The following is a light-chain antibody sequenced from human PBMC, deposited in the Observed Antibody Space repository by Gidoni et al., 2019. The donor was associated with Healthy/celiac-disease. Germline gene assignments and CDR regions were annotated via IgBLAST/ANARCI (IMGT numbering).Light chain of an antibody. CDR2: GAS. CDR3: QQYGSSPPRYT. CDR1: QSVSSSY. J-gene: IGKJ2*01. V-gene: IGKV3-20*01. Sequence: VLTQSPGPLSLSPGERATLSCRASQSVSSSYLAWYQQNPGQAPRLLIYGASSRATGIPDRFSGRGSGTDCTRTISRLEPEDFAVYYCQQYGSSPPRYTFGQGTKLEIK.